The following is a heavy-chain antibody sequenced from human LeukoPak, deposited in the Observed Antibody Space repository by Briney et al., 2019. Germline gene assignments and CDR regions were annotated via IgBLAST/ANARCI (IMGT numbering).Heavy chain of an antibody. Sequence: PSETLSLTCAVYGGSFSGYYWSWIRQPPGKGLEWIGEINHSGSTNYNPSLKSRVTISVDTSKNQFSLKLSSVTAADTAVYYCARHRDLAAAHIVGWGQGTLVTVSS. CDR2: INHSGST. CDR1: GGSFSGYY. J-gene: IGHJ4*02. V-gene: IGHV4-34*01. D-gene: IGHD6-13*01. CDR3: ARHRDLAAAHIVG.